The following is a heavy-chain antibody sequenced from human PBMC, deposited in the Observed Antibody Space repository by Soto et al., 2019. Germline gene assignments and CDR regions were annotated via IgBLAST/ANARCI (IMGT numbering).Heavy chain of an antibody. Sequence: GGSLRLSCAASGFTFSSYSMNWVCQAPGKGLEWVSYISSSSSTIYYADSVKGRFTISRDNAKNSLYLQMNSLRAEDTAVYYCARSSGGYCSSTSCGIPYYMDVWGKGTTVTVSS. CDR1: GFTFSSYS. V-gene: IGHV3-48*01. J-gene: IGHJ6*03. CDR2: ISSSSSTI. CDR3: ARSSGGYCSSTSCGIPYYMDV. D-gene: IGHD2-2*01.